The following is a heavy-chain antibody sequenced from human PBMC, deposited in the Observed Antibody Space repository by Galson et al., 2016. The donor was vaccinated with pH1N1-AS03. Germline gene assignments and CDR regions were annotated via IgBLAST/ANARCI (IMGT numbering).Heavy chain of an antibody. V-gene: IGHV5-51*01. D-gene: IGHD3-22*01. Sequence: QSGAEVKKPGQSLKISCKGSGYTFNNYWIGWVRQMPGKGLEWMGIIYPGDSDTRYNPSFQGQVTITADKSITTAYLQWSSLKASDTAIYYCARHGTRGYSNWFDPWGQGTLVTVSS. J-gene: IGHJ5*02. CDR1: GYTFNNYW. CDR2: IYPGDSDT. CDR3: ARHGTRGYSNWFDP.